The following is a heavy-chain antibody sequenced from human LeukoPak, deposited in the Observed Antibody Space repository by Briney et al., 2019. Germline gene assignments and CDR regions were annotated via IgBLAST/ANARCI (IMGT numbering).Heavy chain of an antibody. D-gene: IGHD4-17*01. Sequence: SETLSLTCTVSGDSIGSSTCNWGWIRQPPGKGLEWIGSIYYSGTTYYNLSLKSRVSMSLDTSKNQFSLKLGSVTAADTALYYCARQTTATMVFAFDSWGQGTLVSVSS. CDR2: IYYSGTT. CDR1: GDSIGSSTCN. J-gene: IGHJ4*02. V-gene: IGHV4-39*01. CDR3: ARQTTATMVFAFDS.